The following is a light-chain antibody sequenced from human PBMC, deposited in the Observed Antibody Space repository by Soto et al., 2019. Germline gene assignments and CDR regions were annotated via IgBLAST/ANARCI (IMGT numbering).Light chain of an antibody. Sequence: DLQMTQSPSSLSASVGDRVTITCRASQSITTYLNWYQQKPGKAPKLLMYDASRLQSGVPSRFSGSGSGTDFTLTISSLQPEDFATYYCQQSYSTPFTFGPGTKVDIK. V-gene: IGKV1-39*01. J-gene: IGKJ3*01. CDR2: DAS. CDR3: QQSYSTPFT. CDR1: QSITTY.